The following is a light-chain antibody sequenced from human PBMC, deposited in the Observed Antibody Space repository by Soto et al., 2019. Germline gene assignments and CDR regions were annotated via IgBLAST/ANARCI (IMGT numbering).Light chain of an antibody. J-gene: IGLJ1*01. CDR2: DVS. CDR3: SSYTGSGTSYV. CDR1: SSDVGGYNY. Sequence: QSALTQPASVSGSPGQSITISCTGTSSDVGGYNYVSWYQQHPGKAPKLMIYDVSNRPSGVSNRFSGSKSGNTASLTISGLQAEDAADHYSSSYTGSGTSYVYGTGTKVTVL. V-gene: IGLV2-14*01.